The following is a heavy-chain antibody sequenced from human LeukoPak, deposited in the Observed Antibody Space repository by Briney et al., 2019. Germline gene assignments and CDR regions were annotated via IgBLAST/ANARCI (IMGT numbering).Heavy chain of an antibody. CDR3: ARVGSGSPSGY. CDR1: GFTFSSYT. Sequence: GGSLRLSCAAFGFTFSSYTMQWVRQAPGKGLEYISGISNSGDSTYYANSVKGRFTISRDNSKNTLYLQMGSLRTEDMAVYYCARVGSGSPSGYWGQGTLVTVSS. CDR2: ISNSGDST. V-gene: IGHV3-64*01. D-gene: IGHD3-10*01. J-gene: IGHJ4*02.